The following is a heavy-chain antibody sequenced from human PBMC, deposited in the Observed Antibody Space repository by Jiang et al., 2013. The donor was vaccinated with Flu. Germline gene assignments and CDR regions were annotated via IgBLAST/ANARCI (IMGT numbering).Heavy chain of an antibody. J-gene: IGHJ5*02. CDR1: GGSISSGDYY. Sequence: TLSLTCTVSGGSISSGDYYWSWIRQPPGKGLEWIGYIYYSGSTYYNPSLKSRVTISVDTSKNQFSLKLSSVTAADTAVYYCAREEYDFWSGYRFDPWGQGTLVTVSS. D-gene: IGHD3-3*01. CDR2: IYYSGST. V-gene: IGHV4-30-4*01. CDR3: AREEYDFWSGYRFDP.